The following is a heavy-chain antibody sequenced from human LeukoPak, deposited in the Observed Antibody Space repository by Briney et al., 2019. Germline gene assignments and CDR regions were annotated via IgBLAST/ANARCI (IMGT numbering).Heavy chain of an antibody. Sequence: SETLSLTCTVSGGSVSNYYWSWIRQSPGKGLEWIGYIYYTETSYNPSLKSRVTISADTSKNQFSLKLYSVAAADTAVYYCATRKLGNDYWGQGTLVTVSS. CDR1: GGSVSNYY. V-gene: IGHV4-59*02. D-gene: IGHD7-27*01. CDR2: IYYTET. J-gene: IGHJ4*02. CDR3: ATRKLGNDY.